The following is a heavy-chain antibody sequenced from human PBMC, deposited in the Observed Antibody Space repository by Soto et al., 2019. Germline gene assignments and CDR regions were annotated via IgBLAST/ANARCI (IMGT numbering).Heavy chain of an antibody. Sequence: QVQLVQSGAEVKKPGSSVKVSCKASGGTFSSCAISWVRQAPGRGLEWMGGIIPIFGTANYAQKFQGRVTITADESTSTAYMELSSLSSEDTTENYCTRTNPTVGWELLDWGQGTLVTVSS. CDR3: TRTNPTVGWELLD. CDR1: GGTFSSCA. V-gene: IGHV1-69*12. D-gene: IGHD1-26*01. J-gene: IGHJ4*02. CDR2: IIPIFGTA.